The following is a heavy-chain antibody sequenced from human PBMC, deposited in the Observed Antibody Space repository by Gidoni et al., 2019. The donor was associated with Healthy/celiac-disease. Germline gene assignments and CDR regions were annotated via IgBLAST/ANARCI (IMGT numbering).Heavy chain of an antibody. J-gene: IGHJ4*02. CDR3: AREDSSSWPPQYYFDY. Sequence: QVQLQESGPGLVTPSQTLSLTCTVSGGSISSGSYYWSWIRQPAGKGLEWIGRIYTSGSTNYNPSLKSRVTISVDTSKNQFSLKLSSVTAADTAVYYCAREDSSSWPPQYYFDYWGQGTLVTVSS. D-gene: IGHD6-13*01. CDR1: GGSISSGSYY. CDR2: IYTSGST. V-gene: IGHV4-61*02.